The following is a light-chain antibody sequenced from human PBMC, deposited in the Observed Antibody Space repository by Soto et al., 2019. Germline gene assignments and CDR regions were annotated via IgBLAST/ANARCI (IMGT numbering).Light chain of an antibody. CDR3: CSYAGSDTMI. J-gene: IGLJ2*01. CDR1: NSNVGSYDL. V-gene: IGLV2-23*01. CDR2: EGT. Sequence: QSVLTQPASVSGSPGQSITISCTGTNSNVGSYDLVSWYQQHPGEAPKLMIYEGTKRPSGVSNRFSGSKSANTASLTISGLQPEDAADYYCCSYAGSDTMIFGGGTKLTVL.